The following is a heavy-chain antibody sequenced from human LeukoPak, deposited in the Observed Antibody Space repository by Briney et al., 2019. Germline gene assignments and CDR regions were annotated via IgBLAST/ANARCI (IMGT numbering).Heavy chain of an antibody. CDR2: FAGSDTTT. V-gene: IGHV3-48*03. J-gene: IGHJ4*02. CDR1: GFDFGAYE. D-gene: IGHD3-22*01. Sequence: GGSLRLSCAASGFDFGAYEMNWVRQAPGKGLEWVAYFAGSDTTTYYADSVKGRFIISRDNARNSLYPQMNSLRAEDTALYYCTTLGYHLDSWGQGTLVTVSS. CDR3: TTLGYHLDS.